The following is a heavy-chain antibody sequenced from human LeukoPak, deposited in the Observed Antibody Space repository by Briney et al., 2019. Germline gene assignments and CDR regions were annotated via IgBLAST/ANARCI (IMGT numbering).Heavy chain of an antibody. CDR1: GVSVTSDHYY. D-gene: IGHD5-18*01. CDR3: MTPLNTAHDSFDV. CDR2: IYYTGST. J-gene: IGHJ3*01. Sequence: SQTLSLTCTVSGVSVTSDHYYWVWVRQHPGQGLEWIGYIYYTGSTSYNPSLKSRLTISADTFKNEVSLKLSSVTPADTALYYCMTPLNTAHDSFDVWAQGTMVTVSS. V-gene: IGHV4-31*03.